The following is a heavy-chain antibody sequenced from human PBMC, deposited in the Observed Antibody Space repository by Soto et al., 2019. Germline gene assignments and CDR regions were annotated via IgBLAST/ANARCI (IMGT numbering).Heavy chain of an antibody. V-gene: IGHV3-48*01. D-gene: IGHD3-10*01. CDR1: GFTFSSYS. Sequence: GGSLRLSCAASGFTFSSYSMNWVRQALGKGLEWVSYISSSSSTIYYADSVKGRFTISRDNAKNSLYLQMNSLRAEDTAVYYCARANYYGSPGDFDYWGQGTLVTVSS. CDR3: ARANYYGSPGDFDY. J-gene: IGHJ4*02. CDR2: ISSSSSTI.